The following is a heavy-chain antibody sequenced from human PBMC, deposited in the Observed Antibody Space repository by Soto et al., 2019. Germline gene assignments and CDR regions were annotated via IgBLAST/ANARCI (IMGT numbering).Heavy chain of an antibody. CDR2: ISSNGATT. D-gene: IGHD4-4*01. V-gene: IGHV3-64D*08. CDR1: GFSFSASA. CDR3: VKDKGSTVRKVTMDV. J-gene: IGHJ6*02. Sequence: EVQLVESGGDLVQPGGSLRLSCSASGFSFSASAMYWVRQAPGKGLEYVSHISSNGATTYYADSVKGRFIISRDNSRNTLYLQMYSLITEDTAVYFCVKDKGSTVRKVTMDVWGQGTTVTVSS.